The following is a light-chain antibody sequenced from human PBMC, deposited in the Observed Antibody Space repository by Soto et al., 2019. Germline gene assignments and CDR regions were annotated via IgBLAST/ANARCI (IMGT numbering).Light chain of an antibody. Sequence: ERVMTQSPGTLSVSPGESATLSCRASQSVNSNLAWYQQKPGQAPRLLIYGASTRATGIPARFSGSGSGTRFTLTISSLQSDDVAVYYCQQYDNWPLTFGGGTKVEIK. V-gene: IGKV3-15*01. CDR1: QSVNSN. CDR2: GAS. CDR3: QQYDNWPLT. J-gene: IGKJ4*01.